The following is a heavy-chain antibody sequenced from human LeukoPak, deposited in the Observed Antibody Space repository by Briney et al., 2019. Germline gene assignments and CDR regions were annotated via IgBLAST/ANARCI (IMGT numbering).Heavy chain of an antibody. CDR3: ARGSDLASYNELEY. CDR1: GFTLSNFA. Sequence: GGSLRLSLSASGFTLSNFAMSWVRRAPGKGLEWVSGNTGSVEYYANSVNGRFTISRDNSKNTLYLQMNSLVVEDTATYYCARGSDLASYNELEYWGQGTLVTVSS. V-gene: IGHV3-23*01. J-gene: IGHJ4*02. CDR2: NTGSVE. D-gene: IGHD2-21*01.